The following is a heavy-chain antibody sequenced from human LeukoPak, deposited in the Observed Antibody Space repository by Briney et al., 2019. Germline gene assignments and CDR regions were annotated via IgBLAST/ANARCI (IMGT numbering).Heavy chain of an antibody. CDR2: MNPNSGNT. J-gene: IGHJ4*02. CDR3: ARGDARYYYDSSGYDY. V-gene: IGHV1-8*01. D-gene: IGHD3-22*01. Sequence: ASVKVSCKASGYTFTSYDINWVRQATGQGLEWMGWMNPNSGNTGYAQKLQGRVTMTTDTSTSTAYMELRSLRSDDTAVYYCARGDARYYYDSSGYDYWGQGTLVTVSS. CDR1: GYTFTSYD.